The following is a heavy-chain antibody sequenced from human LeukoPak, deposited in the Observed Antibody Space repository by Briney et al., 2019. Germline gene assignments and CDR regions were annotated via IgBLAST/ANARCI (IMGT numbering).Heavy chain of an antibody. Sequence: SQTLSLTCAVSGGSISSGGYSWSWIRQPPGKGLEWIGYTYHSGSTYYNPSLKSRVTISVDRSKNQFSLKLSSVTAADTAVYYCARVEIGRTSSSYYYYGMDVWGQGTTVTVSS. CDR2: TYHSGST. V-gene: IGHV4-30-2*01. J-gene: IGHJ6*02. CDR3: ARVEIGRTSSSYYYYGMDV. CDR1: GGSISSGGYS. D-gene: IGHD2-2*01.